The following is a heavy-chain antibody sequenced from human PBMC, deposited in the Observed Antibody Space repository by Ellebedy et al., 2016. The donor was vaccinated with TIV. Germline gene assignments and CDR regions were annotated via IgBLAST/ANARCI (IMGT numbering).Heavy chain of an antibody. D-gene: IGHD2-8*01. J-gene: IGHJ4*02. V-gene: IGHV3-30*04. CDR1: GFTFSRYA. Sequence: GESLKISCAASGFTFSRYAMHWVRQAPGKGLEWVAVLSYDGRNTYYADSVKGRFTISRDNSKNTLYLQMNSLRAEDTAVYYWAKDGCWGQGTLVTVSS. CDR2: LSYDGRNT. CDR3: AKDGC.